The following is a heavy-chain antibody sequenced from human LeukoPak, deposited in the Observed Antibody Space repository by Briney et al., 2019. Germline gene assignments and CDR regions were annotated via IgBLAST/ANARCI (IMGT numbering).Heavy chain of an antibody. J-gene: IGHJ4*02. V-gene: IGHV1-2*06. D-gene: IGHD1-26*01. CDR3: ARDHSGDTKRSFDDY. Sequence: ASVTVSCKASGYTFTSYYMHWVRQAPGQGLEWMGRINPNSGGTNYAQKFQGRVTMTRDTSISTAYMELSRLRSDDTAVYYCARDHSGDTKRSFDDYWGQGTLVTVSS. CDR2: INPNSGGT. CDR1: GYTFTSYY.